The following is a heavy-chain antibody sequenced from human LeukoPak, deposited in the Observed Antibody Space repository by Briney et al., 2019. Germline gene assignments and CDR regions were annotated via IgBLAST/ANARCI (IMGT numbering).Heavy chain of an antibody. CDR3: ARDRSPYKRWLQGGWFDP. Sequence: ASVKVSCKASGYTFTGYYMHWVRQAPGQGLEWMRWINPNSGGTNYAQKFQGRVTMTRDTSISTAYMELSRLRSDDTAVYYCARDRSPYKRWLQGGWFDPWGQGTLVTVSS. J-gene: IGHJ5*02. D-gene: IGHD5-24*01. V-gene: IGHV1-2*02. CDR1: GYTFTGYY. CDR2: INPNSGGT.